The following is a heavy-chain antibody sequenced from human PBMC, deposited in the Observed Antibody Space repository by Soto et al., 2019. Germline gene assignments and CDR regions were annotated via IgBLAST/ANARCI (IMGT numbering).Heavy chain of an antibody. CDR1: GGSFSGYY. CDR3: ARRGQVYAMTPFDY. V-gene: IGHV4-34*01. Sequence: SETLSLTCAVYGGSFSGYYWSWIRQPPGKGLEWIGEINHSGSTNYNPSLKSRVTISVDTSKNQFSLKLSSVTAADTAVYYCARRGQVYAMTPFDYTGQGTLVTVSS. D-gene: IGHD2-8*01. J-gene: IGHJ4*02. CDR2: INHSGST.